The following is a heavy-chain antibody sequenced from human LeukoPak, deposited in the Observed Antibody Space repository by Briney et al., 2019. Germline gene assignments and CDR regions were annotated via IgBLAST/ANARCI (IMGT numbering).Heavy chain of an antibody. CDR1: GFTFSSYE. D-gene: IGHD1-26*01. CDR3: ARDRGGATYYYYYYMDV. J-gene: IGHJ6*03. CDR2: ISHSVSTI. Sequence: GGSLRLSCAASGFTFSSYEMNWVRQAPGKGLEWVSYISHSVSTIYYADSVKGRFTISRDNAKNSLYLQMNSLRAEDTAVYYCARDRGGATYYYYYYMDVWGKGTTVTVSS. V-gene: IGHV3-48*03.